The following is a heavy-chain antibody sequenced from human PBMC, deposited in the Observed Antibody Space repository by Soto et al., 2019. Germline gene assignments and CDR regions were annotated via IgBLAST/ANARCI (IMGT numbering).Heavy chain of an antibody. V-gene: IGHV1-46*01. J-gene: IGHJ5*02. CDR3: ARDSNRAAAGTGWFDP. CDR1: GYSFRTYL. CDR2: INPSGGRT. D-gene: IGHD6-13*01. Sequence: QVQLLQSGAEVKKPGASVNISCKASGYSFRTYLIHWVRQAPGQGLEWMGVINPSGGRTKYAQRFQGRVVMTSDTSTGTVYMELSSLRSDDTAVYYCARDSNRAAAGTGWFDPWGQGSPVTVSS.